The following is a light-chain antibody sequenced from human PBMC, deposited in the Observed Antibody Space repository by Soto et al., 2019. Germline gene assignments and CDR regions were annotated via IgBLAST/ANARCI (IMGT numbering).Light chain of an antibody. CDR2: GAS. CDR1: QSVSSNY. Sequence: EIVLTQSPGTLSLSPGERATLSCRASQSVSSNYLAWYQQKPGQAPRLLIYGASSRATGIPDRFSGSGSGTDFTLTISRLEPEDFAVYYCQQYSSSPSTFGQGTKVEI. CDR3: QQYSSSPST. V-gene: IGKV3-20*01. J-gene: IGKJ1*01.